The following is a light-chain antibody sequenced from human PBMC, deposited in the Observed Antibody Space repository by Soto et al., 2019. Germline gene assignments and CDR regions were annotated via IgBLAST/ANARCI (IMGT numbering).Light chain of an antibody. J-gene: IGKJ1*01. CDR1: QSVSNN. CDR3: QQYKNWWT. Sequence: EIVMTQSPATLSVSPGERATLSCRASQSVSNNLAWYQKKPGQAPRLLIYGASTRATGIPARFSGSGSGTDFPLTISSLQSEDFEFYYCQQYKNWWTFGQGTRVDIK. CDR2: GAS. V-gene: IGKV3-15*01.